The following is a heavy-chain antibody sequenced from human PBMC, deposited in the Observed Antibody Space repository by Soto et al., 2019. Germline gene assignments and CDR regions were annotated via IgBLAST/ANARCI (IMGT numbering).Heavy chain of an antibody. V-gene: IGHV3-53*04. CDR2: IYSGGST. CDR3: HIRGRAPARHYYYMDV. CDR1: GFTVSSNY. Sequence: EVQLVESGGGLVQPGGSLRLSCAASGFTVSSNYMSWVRQAPGKGLEWVSVIYSGGSTYYADSVKGRFTISRHNSKNTLYLQMNSLRAEDTAVYYCHIRGRAPARHYYYMDVWGKGTTVTVSS. J-gene: IGHJ6*03. D-gene: IGHD2-2*01.